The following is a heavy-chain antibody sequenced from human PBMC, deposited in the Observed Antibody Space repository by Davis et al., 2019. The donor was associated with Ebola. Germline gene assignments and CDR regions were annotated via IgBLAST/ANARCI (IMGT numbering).Heavy chain of an antibody. CDR3: AKGIVGATTGY. CDR2: INSDGSST. Sequence: GESLKISCAASGFTFSSYWMHWVRQAPGKGLVWVSRINSDGSSTSYADSVKGRFTISRDNSKNTLYLQMNSLRAEDTAVYYCAKGIVGATTGYWGQGTLVTVSS. CDR1: GFTFSSYW. J-gene: IGHJ4*02. V-gene: IGHV3-74*01. D-gene: IGHD1-26*01.